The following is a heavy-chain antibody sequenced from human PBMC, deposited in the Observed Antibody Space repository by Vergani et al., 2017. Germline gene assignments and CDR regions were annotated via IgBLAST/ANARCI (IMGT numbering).Heavy chain of an antibody. CDR2: ISSSSSYI. CDR1: GFTFSSYS. J-gene: IGHJ6*02. Sequence: EVQLVESGGGLVKPGGSLRLSCAASGFTFSSYSMNWVRQAPGKGLEWVSSISSSSSYIYYADSVKGRFTISRDKAKNSLYLQMNSLRAEDTAVYYCARDHEDNIRVHYYGMDVWGQGTTVTVSS. D-gene: IGHD2/OR15-2a*01. V-gene: IGHV3-21*01. CDR3: ARDHEDNIRVHYYGMDV.